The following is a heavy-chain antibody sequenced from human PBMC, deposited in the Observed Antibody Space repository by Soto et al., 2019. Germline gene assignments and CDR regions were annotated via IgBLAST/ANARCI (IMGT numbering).Heavy chain of an antibody. Sequence: EVQLLDSGGGLVQPGGSLRLACAASGFTCSSYALSWVRQAPGKWLEWGSAISGSGDRIYYADSVKGRFTISRDNSKNTLYLQMNSLRAEDTAIYYCAKDPSNLVVVTGWFDPWGQGTLVPVS. CDR1: GFTCSSYA. J-gene: IGHJ5*02. D-gene: IGHD2-21*02. CDR2: ISGSGDRI. V-gene: IGHV3-23*01. CDR3: AKDPSNLVVVTGWFDP.